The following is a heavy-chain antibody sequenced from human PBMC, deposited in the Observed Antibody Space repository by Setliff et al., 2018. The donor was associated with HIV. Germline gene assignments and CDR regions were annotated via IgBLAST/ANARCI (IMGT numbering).Heavy chain of an antibody. V-gene: IGHV3-23*03. CDR1: GFTFSDYA. CDR2: IYSGDDGT. Sequence: GSLRLSCAASGFTFSDYAMTWVRQAPGKGLEWVSAIYSGDDGTFYADSVKGRFTISRDDSRDTLYLQMNSLRAEDTAIYFCAKNPSLSYTSGWYYFDFWGQGTLVTVSS. J-gene: IGHJ4*02. D-gene: IGHD6-19*01. CDR3: AKNPSLSYTSGWYYFDF.